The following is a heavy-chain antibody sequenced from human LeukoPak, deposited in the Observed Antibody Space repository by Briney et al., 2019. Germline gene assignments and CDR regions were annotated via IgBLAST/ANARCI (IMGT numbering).Heavy chain of an antibody. CDR1: GFTFSSYS. D-gene: IGHD3-22*01. CDR3: ARVADYYDSSGGAFDI. V-gene: IGHV3-48*01. CDR2: ISSSSSTI. Sequence: GGSLRLSCAASGFTFSSYSMNWVRQAPGKGLEWVSYISSSSSTIYYADSVKGRFTISRDNAKNSLYLQMNSLRAEDTAVNYCARVADYYDSSGGAFDIWGQGTMVTVSS. J-gene: IGHJ3*02.